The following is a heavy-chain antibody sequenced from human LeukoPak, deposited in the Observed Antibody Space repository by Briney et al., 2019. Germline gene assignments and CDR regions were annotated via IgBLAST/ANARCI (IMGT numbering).Heavy chain of an antibody. D-gene: IGHD2-2*02. V-gene: IGHV3-9*01. CDR2: ISWSSGSI. CDR3: LVPAAIGYGMDV. J-gene: IGHJ6*02. CDR1: GFTFDDYA. Sequence: PGRSLRLSCAASGFTFDDYAMHWLRHAPGKGLEWVSGISWSSGSIVYADSVKGRFTISRDNSKNTLYLQMNSLRAEDTAVYYCLVPAAIGYGMDVWGQGTTVTVSS.